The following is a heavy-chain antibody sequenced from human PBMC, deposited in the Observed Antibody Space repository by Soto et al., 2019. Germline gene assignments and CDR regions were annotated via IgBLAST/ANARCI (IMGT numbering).Heavy chain of an antibody. CDR3: ARVGSSSSGESGYYYYGMDV. J-gene: IGHJ6*02. V-gene: IGHV3-30-3*01. CDR2: ISYDGSNK. D-gene: IGHD6-6*01. CDR1: GFTFISYA. Sequence: GGSLRLSCAASGFTFISYAMHWVRQAPGKGLEWVAVISYDGSNKYYADSVKGRFTISRDNSKNTLYLQMNSLRAEDTAVYYCARVGSSSSGESGYYYYGMDVWGQGTTVTVSS.